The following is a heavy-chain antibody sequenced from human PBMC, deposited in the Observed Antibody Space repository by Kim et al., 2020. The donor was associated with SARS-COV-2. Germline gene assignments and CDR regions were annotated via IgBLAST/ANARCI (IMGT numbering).Heavy chain of an antibody. CDR2: INPSGGST. CDR1: GYTFTSYY. V-gene: IGHV1-46*01. J-gene: IGHJ5*02. CDR3: ARGRVLRYFDWIKLYNWFDP. D-gene: IGHD3-9*01. Sequence: ASVKVSCKASGYTFTSYYMHWVRQAPGQGLEWMGIINPSGGSTSYAQKFQGRVTMTRDTSTSTVYMELSSLRSEDTAVYYCARGRVLRYFDWIKLYNWFDPWGQGTLVTVSS.